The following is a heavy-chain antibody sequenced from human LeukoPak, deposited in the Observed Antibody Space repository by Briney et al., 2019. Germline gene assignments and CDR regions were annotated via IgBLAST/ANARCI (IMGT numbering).Heavy chain of an antibody. CDR1: GFTVSSNY. CDR3: AKGYCSSTSCYGDY. J-gene: IGHJ4*02. Sequence: GGSLRLSCAASGFTVSSNYMSWVRQAPGKGLEWVSAISGSGGSTYYADSVKGRFTISRDNSKNTLYLQMNSLRAEDTAVYYCAKGYCSSTSCYGDYWGQGTLVTVSS. V-gene: IGHV3-23*01. CDR2: ISGSGGST. D-gene: IGHD2-2*01.